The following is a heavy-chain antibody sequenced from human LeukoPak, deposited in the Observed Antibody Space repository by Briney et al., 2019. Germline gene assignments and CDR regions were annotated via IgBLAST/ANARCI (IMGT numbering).Heavy chain of an antibody. D-gene: IGHD3-3*01. Sequence: PSETLSLTCAVYGGSFSGYYWSWIRQPPGKGLEWIGEINHSGSTNYNPSLKSRVTMSVDTSKNQFSLKLSSVTAADTAVYYCARDGDSYDFLSGPGDGMDVWGQGTTVTVSS. V-gene: IGHV4-34*01. CDR3: ARDGDSYDFLSGPGDGMDV. CDR1: GGSFSGYY. CDR2: INHSGST. J-gene: IGHJ6*02.